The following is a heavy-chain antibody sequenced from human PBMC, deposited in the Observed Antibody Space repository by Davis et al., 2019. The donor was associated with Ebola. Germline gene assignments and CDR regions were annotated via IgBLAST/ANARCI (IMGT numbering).Heavy chain of an antibody. D-gene: IGHD3-22*01. Sequence: SETLSLTCTVSGGSISSYYWSWIRQPPGKGLEWIGYIYYSGSTNYNPSLKSRVTISVDTSKNQFSLKLSSVTAADTAVYYCARLPDYYDSSGYPWYFDLWGRGTLVTVSS. CDR3: ARLPDYYDSSGYPWYFDL. CDR2: IYYSGST. CDR1: GGSISSYY. J-gene: IGHJ2*01. V-gene: IGHV4-59*08.